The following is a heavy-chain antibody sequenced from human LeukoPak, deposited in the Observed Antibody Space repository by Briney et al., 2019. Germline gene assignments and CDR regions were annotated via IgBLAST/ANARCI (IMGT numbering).Heavy chain of an antibody. CDR1: GFSFSVYW. CDR3: ARRAGAYSHPYDY. CDR2: IKTDGSIT. V-gene: IGHV3-74*01. D-gene: IGHD4/OR15-4a*01. Sequence: GGSLRLSCAASGFSFSVYWMHRVRQAPGKGPVWVSRIKTDGSITDYADFVKGRFTISRDNSKNTLYLQMNSLRAEDTAVYYCARRAGAYSHPYDYWGQGTLVTVSS. J-gene: IGHJ4*02.